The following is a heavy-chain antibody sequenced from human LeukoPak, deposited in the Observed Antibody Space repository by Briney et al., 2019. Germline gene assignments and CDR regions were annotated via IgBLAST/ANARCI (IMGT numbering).Heavy chain of an antibody. CDR3: ARGSTVTTNDY. V-gene: IGHV3-48*01. D-gene: IGHD4-17*01. J-gene: IGHJ4*02. Sequence: GGSLRLSCAGSGFTFSNYSINWVRQAPGKGLEWVSYISSSSTIYYADSVKGRFTISRDNAKNSLYLQMNSLRAEDTAVYYCARGSTVTTNDYWGQGTLVTVSS. CDR2: ISSSSTI. CDR1: GFTFSNYS.